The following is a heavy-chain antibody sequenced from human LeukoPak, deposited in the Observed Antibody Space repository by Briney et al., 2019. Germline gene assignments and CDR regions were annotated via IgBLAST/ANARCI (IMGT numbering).Heavy chain of an antibody. J-gene: IGHJ3*02. D-gene: IGHD2-21*01. CDR1: GYTFTSND. CDR2: MNTNSGNT. CDR3: ARVRLRRILGAFDI. V-gene: IGHV1-8*01. Sequence: ASVTVSFKASGYTFTSNDINWVRQATGQGLEWMGWMNTNSGNTGYAQKFQGRVTMTRKTSNNTAYMVRSSPRADETAVYYCARVRLRRILGAFDIWGQGTMVTVSS.